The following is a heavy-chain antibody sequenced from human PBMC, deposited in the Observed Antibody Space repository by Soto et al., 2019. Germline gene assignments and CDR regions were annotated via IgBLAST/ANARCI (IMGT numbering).Heavy chain of an antibody. V-gene: IGHV3-48*02. Sequence: GGSLRLSCAASGFTFSSYSMNWVRQAPGKGLEWVSYISSSSTIYYADSVKGRFTISRDNAKNSLYLQMNSLRDEDTAVYYCARDFSPPYCSSTSCYVEQQLVTGFDYWGQGTLVTVSS. D-gene: IGHD2-2*01. CDR2: ISSSSTI. CDR1: GFTFSSYS. CDR3: ARDFSPPYCSSTSCYVEQQLVTGFDY. J-gene: IGHJ4*02.